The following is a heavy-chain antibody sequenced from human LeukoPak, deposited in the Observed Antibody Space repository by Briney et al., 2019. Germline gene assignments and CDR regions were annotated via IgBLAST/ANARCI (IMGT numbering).Heavy chain of an antibody. Sequence: GGSLRLSCEASGFPFNNYAMTWVRQAPGKGLEWVSSISGRGTVYADSVKGRFTMYRDNSKNTLFLQMNNLKDRDTAVYYCGRDPNGDYVGAFEFWGRGTLVTVSS. J-gene: IGHJ3*01. D-gene: IGHD4-17*01. CDR1: GFPFNNYA. CDR2: ISGRGT. CDR3: GRDPNGDYVGAFEF. V-gene: IGHV3-23*01.